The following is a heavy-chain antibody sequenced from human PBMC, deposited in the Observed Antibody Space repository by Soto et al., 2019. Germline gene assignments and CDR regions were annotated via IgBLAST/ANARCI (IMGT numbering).Heavy chain of an antibody. Sequence: GESLKISCAASVFTFSTYAMSWVRQASGKGLEWASAISAGGGSTYYADSVKGRFTISRDNFINTLYLQMNSLRTEDTAVYYCAHPRGYGVFDAYDIWGQGAMVTVSS. CDR1: VFTFSTYA. J-gene: IGHJ3*02. D-gene: IGHD4-17*01. CDR2: ISAGGGST. V-gene: IGHV3-23*01. CDR3: AHPRGYGVFDAYDI.